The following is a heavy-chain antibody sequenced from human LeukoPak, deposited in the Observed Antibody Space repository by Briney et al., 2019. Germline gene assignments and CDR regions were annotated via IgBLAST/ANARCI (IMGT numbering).Heavy chain of an antibody. J-gene: IGHJ4*02. V-gene: IGHV3-11*04. CDR3: ARGIKLGELSSFDY. D-gene: IGHD3-16*02. Sequence: AGGSLRLSCAASGFTFSDYNMRWIRQAPGKGLEWVSSISRSGSTKYYADSVKGRFTISRDNAKNSLFLQMNSLRAEDTAVYYCARGIKLGELSSFDYWGQGTLVTVSS. CDR2: ISRSGSTK. CDR1: GFTFSDYN.